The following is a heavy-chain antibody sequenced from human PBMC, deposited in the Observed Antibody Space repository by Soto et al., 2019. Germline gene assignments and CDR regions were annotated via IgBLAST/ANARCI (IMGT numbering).Heavy chain of an antibody. V-gene: IGHV3-74*01. CDR3: TTAGSYRFDY. J-gene: IGHJ4*02. Sequence: EVQLVESGGGLVQPGGSLRLSCAASGFTFSSYWMHWVRQTPGKGPLWVSRIDPDGTTTHYADSVKGRFTISRDNAENTLYLQMDSLRAEDTAVYYCTTAGSYRFDYWGQGTLVTVSS. D-gene: IGHD1-26*01. CDR1: GFTFSSYW. CDR2: IDPDGTTT.